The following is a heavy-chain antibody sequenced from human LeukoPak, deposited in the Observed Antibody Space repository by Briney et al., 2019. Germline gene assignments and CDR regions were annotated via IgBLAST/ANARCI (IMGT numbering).Heavy chain of an antibody. J-gene: IGHJ4*02. CDR2: IYYSGSA. D-gene: IGHD1-26*01. V-gene: IGHV4-59*12. CDR3: ARVVGPSRFDF. CDR1: GGSISSYY. Sequence: SETLSLTCTVSGGSISSYYWSWIRQPPGKGLEWIGYIYYSGSAYYNPSLKSRFTISVETSKNQFSLRLSSVTAADTAVYYRARVVGPSRFDFWGQGTLVTVSS.